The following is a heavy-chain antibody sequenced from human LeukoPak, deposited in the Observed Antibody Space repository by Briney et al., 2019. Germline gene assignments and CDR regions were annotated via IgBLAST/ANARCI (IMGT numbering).Heavy chain of an antibody. CDR3: ARDSMYAFDI. Sequence: AGGSLRLSCAASGFTFSSYSMNWVRQAPGKGLEWVSYFITSSGTISYADSVKGRFTISRDNAKNSLYLQMNSLRAEDTAVYYCARDSMYAFDIWGQGKMVTVSS. J-gene: IGHJ3*02. CDR1: GFTFSSYS. CDR2: FITSSGTI. V-gene: IGHV3-48*01. D-gene: IGHD2-2*01.